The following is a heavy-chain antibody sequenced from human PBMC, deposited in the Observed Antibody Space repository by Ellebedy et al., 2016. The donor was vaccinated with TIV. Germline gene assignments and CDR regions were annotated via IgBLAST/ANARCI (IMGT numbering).Heavy chain of an antibody. J-gene: IGHJ3*01. CDR3: ARILPVSFSTAFDV. D-gene: IGHD3-3*02. Sequence: MPSETLSLTCSVSGGSINRDPYYWGWIRQPQGKGLEWVGSLYYSGSNFSSPSLKSRVTISVDTSSNQFSLKMNSVTAADTALYFCARILPVSFSTAFDVWGPGTMVTVSS. CDR1: GGSINRDPYY. V-gene: IGHV4-39*07. CDR2: LYYSGSN.